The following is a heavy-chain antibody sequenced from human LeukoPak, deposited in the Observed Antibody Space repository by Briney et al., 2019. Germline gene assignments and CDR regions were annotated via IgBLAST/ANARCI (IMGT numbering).Heavy chain of an antibody. Sequence: PGRSLRLSCAASGFTFSSYGMHWVRQAPGKGLEWVAVISYDGSNKYYADSVKGRFTISRDNSKNTLYLQMNSLRAEDTAVYYCAKDIAVYGGNVYWGQGTLVTVSS. D-gene: IGHD4-23*01. J-gene: IGHJ4*02. CDR3: AKDIAVYGGNVY. V-gene: IGHV3-30*18. CDR1: GFTFSSYG. CDR2: ISYDGSNK.